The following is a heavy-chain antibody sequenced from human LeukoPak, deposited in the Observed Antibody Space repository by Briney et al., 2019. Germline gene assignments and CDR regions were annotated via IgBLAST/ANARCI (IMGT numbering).Heavy chain of an antibody. V-gene: IGHV4-34*01. CDR1: GGSFSGYY. Sequence: SETLSLTCAVYGGSFSGYYWSWIRQPPGKGLEWIGEINHSGSTNYNPSLKSRVTISVDTSKNQFSLKLSSVTAADTAVYYCARGRRYDFWSGYPYYFDYWGQGTPVTVSS. CDR2: INHSGST. J-gene: IGHJ4*02. D-gene: IGHD3-3*01. CDR3: ARGRRYDFWSGYPYYFDY.